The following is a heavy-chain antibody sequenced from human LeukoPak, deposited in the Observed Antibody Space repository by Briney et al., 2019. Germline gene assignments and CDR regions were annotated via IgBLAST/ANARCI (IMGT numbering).Heavy chain of an antibody. J-gene: IGHJ4*02. V-gene: IGHV3-21*01. CDR1: GFTFSSYS. D-gene: IGHD5-18*01. Sequence: PGGSLRLSCAASGFTFSSYSMNWVRQAPGKGLEWVSSISSSSSYIYYADSVKGRFTIPRDNAKNSLYLQMNSLRAEDTAVYYCARVHTAILDYWGQGTLVTVSS. CDR3: ARVHTAILDY. CDR2: ISSSSSYI.